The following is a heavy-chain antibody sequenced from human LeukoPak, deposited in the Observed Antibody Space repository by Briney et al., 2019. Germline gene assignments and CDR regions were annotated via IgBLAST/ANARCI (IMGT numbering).Heavy chain of an antibody. D-gene: IGHD6-19*01. V-gene: IGHV5-51*01. CDR2: IFPDDSDT. Sequence: NPGESLKISCKGSGYNFSNYWIGWVRHLPGRGLEWMGTIFPDDSDTRYSPSFRGQVTMSADRSINTAYLHWRSLKASDTAMYYCARAHSSGWLEDGYFDYWGQGTLVTVSS. CDR3: ARAHSSGWLEDGYFDY. CDR1: GYNFSNYW. J-gene: IGHJ4*02.